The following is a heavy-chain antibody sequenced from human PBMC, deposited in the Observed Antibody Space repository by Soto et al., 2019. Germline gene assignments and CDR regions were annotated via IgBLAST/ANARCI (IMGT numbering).Heavy chain of an antibody. CDR3: ARDVVVAFSGSHWFEP. D-gene: IGHD3-22*01. CDR2: INPSGGST. CDR1: GYTFTSYY. Sequence: ASVQVSCKASGYTFTSYYMHWVRQAPGQGLEWMGIINPSGGSTSYAQKFQGRVTMTRDTSTRTAYMELSSLRSEATAVYCFARDVVVAFSGSHWFEPWGQGTLVTVSS. J-gene: IGHJ5*02. V-gene: IGHV1-46*01.